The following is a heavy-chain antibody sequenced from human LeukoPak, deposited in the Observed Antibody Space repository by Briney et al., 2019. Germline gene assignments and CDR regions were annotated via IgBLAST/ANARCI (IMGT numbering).Heavy chain of an antibody. CDR3: ARHRGYSSSWLNH. V-gene: IGHV4-59*08. Sequence: PSETLSLTCTVSGGSISSYYWSWIRQPPGKGLEWIGYIYYSGSTNYNPSLKSRVTISVDTSKNQFSLKLSSVTAADTAVYYCARHRGYSSSWLNHWGQGTLVTVSS. D-gene: IGHD6-13*01. CDR1: GGSISSYY. CDR2: IYYSGST. J-gene: IGHJ5*02.